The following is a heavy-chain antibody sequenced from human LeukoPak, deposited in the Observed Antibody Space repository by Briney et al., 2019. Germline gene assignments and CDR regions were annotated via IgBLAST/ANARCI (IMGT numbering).Heavy chain of an antibody. J-gene: IGHJ4*02. CDR2: IYYSGST. CDR1: DGSISIYY. Sequence: SETLSLTCTVSDGSISIYYWSWIRQPPGKGLEWIGYIYYSGSTNYNPSLKSRVTISVDTSKNQFSLKLSSVTAADTAVYYCAREYSSGWGYFDYWGQGTLVTVSS. CDR3: AREYSSGWGYFDY. V-gene: IGHV4-59*01. D-gene: IGHD6-19*01.